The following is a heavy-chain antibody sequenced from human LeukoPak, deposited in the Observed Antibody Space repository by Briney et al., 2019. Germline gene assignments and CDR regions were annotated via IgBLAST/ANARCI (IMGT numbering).Heavy chain of an antibody. CDR1: GFTFSSYS. Sequence: MPGGSLRLSCAASGFTFSSYSMNWVRQAPGKGLEWVSSISGSSYYIYYADSVKGRFTISRDNAKNSLYLQMNSLRAEDTAVYYCARDGADCSSTSCSTYNWFDPWGQGTLVTVSS. J-gene: IGHJ5*02. V-gene: IGHV3-21*01. CDR2: ISGSSYYI. CDR3: ARDGADCSSTSCSTYNWFDP. D-gene: IGHD2-2*02.